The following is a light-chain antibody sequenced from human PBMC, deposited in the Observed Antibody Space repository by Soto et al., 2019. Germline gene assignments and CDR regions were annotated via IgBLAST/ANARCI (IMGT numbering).Light chain of an antibody. J-gene: IGKJ4*01. V-gene: IGKV1-8*01. CDR1: QGISSY. Sequence: AIRMTQSPSSFSASTGDRVTITCRASQGISSYLAWYQQKPGKDPKLLIYAASTLQSGVPSRFSGSGSGTDFTLTISCLQSEDFATYYCQKYYSYLVTVGGGTKVEIK. CDR3: QKYYSYLVT. CDR2: AAS.